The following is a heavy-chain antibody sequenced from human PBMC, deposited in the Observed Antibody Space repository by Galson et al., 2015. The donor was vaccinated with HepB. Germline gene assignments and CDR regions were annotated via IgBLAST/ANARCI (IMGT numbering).Heavy chain of an antibody. Sequence: SLRLSCAVSGITFSSYWMNWLRQAPGKGLECVASIKPDGTETQYVDPVKGRFTISRDNAENSLYLQMNSLTVEDTAVYYCATGGLMYAFDIWGRGTKVTVSS. V-gene: IGHV3-7*01. J-gene: IGHJ3*02. CDR3: ATGGLMYAFDI. CDR1: GITFSSYW. CDR2: IKPDGTET. D-gene: IGHD2-8*01.